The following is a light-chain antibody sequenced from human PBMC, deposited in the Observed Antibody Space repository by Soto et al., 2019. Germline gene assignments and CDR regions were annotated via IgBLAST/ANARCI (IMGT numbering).Light chain of an antibody. CDR2: DVS. CDR3: QQRSSWPPIT. CDR1: QGVTTN. Sequence: EIVMTQSPATLSVSPGERATLSCRAGQGVTTNFAWYQQKSGQSPRLLIYDVSIRATGIPVRFSGSGSGTEFTLTISSLEPEDFAVYYCQQRSSWPPITFGQGTRLEIK. J-gene: IGKJ5*01. V-gene: IGKV3-11*01.